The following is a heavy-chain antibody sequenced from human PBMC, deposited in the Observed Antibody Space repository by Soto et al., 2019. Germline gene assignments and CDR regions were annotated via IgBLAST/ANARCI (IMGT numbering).Heavy chain of an antibody. CDR1: GYTFNSKY. D-gene: IGHD6-13*01. CDR3: ARAGAADGTETSYYYYYVMDV. Sequence: GVSVKASSKASGYTFNSKYRHWVRQSPGQGLEWMGIINPSGGSTSYAQKFQGRVTMTRDTSTSTVYMELSSLRSEDTAVYYCARAGAADGTETSYYYYYVMDVWGKGSTVIVSS. J-gene: IGHJ6*01. V-gene: IGHV1-46*02. CDR2: INPSGGST.